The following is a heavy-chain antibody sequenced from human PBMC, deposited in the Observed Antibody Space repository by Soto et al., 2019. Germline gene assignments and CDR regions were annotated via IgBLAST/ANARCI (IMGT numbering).Heavy chain of an antibody. CDR2: IWYDGSNK. CDR3: ARDLERADYYDSSGYSLWDY. V-gene: IGHV3-33*01. Sequence: QVQLVESGGGVVQPGRSLRLSCAASGFTFSSYGMHWVRQAPGKGLEWVAVIWYDGSNKYYADSVKGRFTISRDNSKNTLYLQMNSLRAEDTAVYYCARDLERADYYDSSGYSLWDYWGQGTLVTVSS. J-gene: IGHJ4*02. D-gene: IGHD3-22*01. CDR1: GFTFSSYG.